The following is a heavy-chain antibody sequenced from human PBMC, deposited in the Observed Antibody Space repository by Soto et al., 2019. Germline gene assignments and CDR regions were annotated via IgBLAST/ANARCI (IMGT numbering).Heavy chain of an antibody. Sequence: GESLKISCAASGFTFSSYAMSWVRQAPGKGLEWVSAISGSGGSTYYADSVKGRFTISRDNSKNTLYLQMNSLRAEDTAVYYCAKDYYDILTGRDYWGQGTLVTVSS. CDR2: ISGSGGST. V-gene: IGHV3-23*01. CDR3: AKDYYDILTGRDY. J-gene: IGHJ4*02. D-gene: IGHD3-9*01. CDR1: GFTFSSYA.